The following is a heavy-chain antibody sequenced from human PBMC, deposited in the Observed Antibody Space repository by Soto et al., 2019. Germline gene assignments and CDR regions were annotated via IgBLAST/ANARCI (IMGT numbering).Heavy chain of an antibody. CDR1: GYSFAGYW. CDR2: IDPSDSQT. J-gene: IGHJ4*02. D-gene: IGHD3-22*01. Sequence: GETLKSSGKGSGYSFAGYWITWVRQKPGKGLEWMGRIDPSDSQTYYSPSFRGHVTISVTKSITTVFLQWSSLRASDTAMYYCARQIYDSDTGPNFQYYFDSWGQGTPVTVSS. CDR3: ARQIYDSDTGPNFQYYFDS. V-gene: IGHV5-10-1*01.